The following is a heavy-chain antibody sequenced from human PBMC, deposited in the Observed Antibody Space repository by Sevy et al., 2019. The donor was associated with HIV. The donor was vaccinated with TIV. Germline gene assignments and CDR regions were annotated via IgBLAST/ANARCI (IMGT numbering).Heavy chain of an antibody. D-gene: IGHD3-22*01. CDR3: ARDSLSDYYDSSGYYSGAFDI. J-gene: IGHJ3*02. V-gene: IGHV3-30-3*01. CDR1: GFTFSSYA. CDR2: ISYDGSNK. Sequence: GGSLRLSCAASGFTFSSYAMRWVRQAPGKGLEWVAVISYDGSNKYYADSVKGRFTISRDNSKNTLYLQMNSLRAEDTAVYYCARDSLSDYYDSSGYYSGAFDIWGQGTMVTVSS.